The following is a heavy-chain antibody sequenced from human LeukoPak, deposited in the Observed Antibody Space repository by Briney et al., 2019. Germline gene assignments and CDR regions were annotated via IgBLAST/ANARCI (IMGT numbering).Heavy chain of an antibody. J-gene: IGHJ5*02. Sequence: PSETLSLTCVVSGGSISSSHWWSWVRQSPEKGLEWIGEIYNNGNTNYNTSLKSRVTISIDKAKNQFSLKVNSVTAADTAVYWCARKGIAASGTGWFDPRGQGTPVTVSS. D-gene: IGHD6-13*01. CDR1: GGSISSSHW. V-gene: IGHV4/OR15-8*02. CDR2: IYNNGNT. CDR3: ARKGIAASGTGWFDP.